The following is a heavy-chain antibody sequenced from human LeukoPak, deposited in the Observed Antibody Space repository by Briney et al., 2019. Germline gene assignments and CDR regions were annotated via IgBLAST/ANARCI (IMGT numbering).Heavy chain of an antibody. Sequence: GASVKVSCKASGYTFNSYYMHWVRQAPGQGLEWMGIINPSGGSTSYAQKFQGRVTMTRDTSTSTVYMELSSLRSEDTAVYYCARSYDFWSGVNLFDYWGQGTLVTVSS. V-gene: IGHV1-46*02. J-gene: IGHJ4*02. CDR3: ARSYDFWSGVNLFDY. CDR2: INPSGGST. D-gene: IGHD3-3*01. CDR1: GYTFNSYY.